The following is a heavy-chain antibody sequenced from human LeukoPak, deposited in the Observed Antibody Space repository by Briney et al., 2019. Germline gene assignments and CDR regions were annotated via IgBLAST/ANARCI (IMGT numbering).Heavy chain of an antibody. V-gene: IGHV3-30*14. CDR3: TTGAGDYVWGSYRYFGH. CDR2: ISYDGSNK. D-gene: IGHD3-16*02. Sequence: GGSLRLSCEASGFTFSNYAMHWVRQAPGKGLEWVAAISYDGSNKYYADPVKGRFTVSRDNSKNTLYLQMNSLRAEDTAVYYCTTGAGDYVWGSYRYFGHWGQGSLVTVSP. CDR1: GFTFSNYA. J-gene: IGHJ4*02.